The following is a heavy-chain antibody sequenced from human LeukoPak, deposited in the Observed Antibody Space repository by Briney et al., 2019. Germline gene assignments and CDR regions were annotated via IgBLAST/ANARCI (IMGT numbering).Heavy chain of an antibody. CDR1: GGSISSSSYY. J-gene: IGHJ5*02. V-gene: IGHV4-39*01. CDR3: ARRRIAAAGGPSNWFDP. CDR2: IYYSGST. D-gene: IGHD6-13*01. Sequence: SETLSLTCTVSGGSISSSSYYWGWIRQPPGKGLEWIGSIYYSGSTYYNPSLKSRVTISVDTSKNQFSLKLSSVTAADTAVCYCARRRIAAAGGPSNWFDPWGQGTLVTVSS.